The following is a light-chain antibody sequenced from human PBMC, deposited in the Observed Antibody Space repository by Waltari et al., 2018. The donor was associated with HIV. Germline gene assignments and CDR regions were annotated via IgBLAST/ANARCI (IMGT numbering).Light chain of an antibody. V-gene: IGLV1-47*01. Sequence: QSVLTQPPSASGTPGQRVTISCSGSRSTIGNNFIYWYQQFPGTAPKLLIYRNDQRPSGVPDRFSGSKSGTSASLAISGLRSEDEADYYCATWDDSLSGWVFGGGTKLTVL. CDR2: RND. CDR1: RSTIGNNF. J-gene: IGLJ3*02. CDR3: ATWDDSLSGWV.